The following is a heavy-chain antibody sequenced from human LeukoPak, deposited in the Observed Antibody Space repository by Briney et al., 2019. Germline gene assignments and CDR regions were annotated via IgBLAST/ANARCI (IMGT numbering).Heavy chain of an antibody. CDR3: VRDFRSADY. J-gene: IGHJ4*02. CDR2: ICPDGTVT. Sequence: PGGSLRLSCAASGFTFSTYCMHWVRQAPGKGPRWVSRICPDGTVTNYADSVKARFIISTDNARNTVYLQMNSLRVEDTAVYYCVRDFRSADYWGQGTLVTVSS. V-gene: IGHV3-74*01. CDR1: GFTFSTYC.